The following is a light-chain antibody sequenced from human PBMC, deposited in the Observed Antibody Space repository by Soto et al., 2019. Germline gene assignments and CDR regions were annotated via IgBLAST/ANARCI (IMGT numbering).Light chain of an antibody. CDR1: ISNIGSNP. CDR3: AAGDDSLYGPV. CDR2: NSN. V-gene: IGLV1-44*01. J-gene: IGLJ2*01. Sequence: QSVLTQPPSASGTPGQRVTISCSGSISNIGSNPVIWYQQLPGTAPKLLIYNSNQRPAGVPDRFSGSKSGTSASLAISGLQSEDEADYYCAAGDDSLYGPVFGGGTKLTVL.